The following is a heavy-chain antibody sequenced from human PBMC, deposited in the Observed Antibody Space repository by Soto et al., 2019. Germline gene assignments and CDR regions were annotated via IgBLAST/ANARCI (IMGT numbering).Heavy chain of an antibody. CDR1: GYSVISNWW. J-gene: IGHJ5*02. CDR2: MLHSGST. Sequence: SETLSLTCAVSGYSVISNWWWGWVRQSPGKGVEWIADMLHSGSTNYSPSLESRVTLSVDKSKNQFPLKMNSVTAADTAVYYCARSRGPYCSGDSCYSDSWFDPWGQGTLVT. V-gene: IGHV4-4*02. D-gene: IGHD2-15*01. CDR3: ARSRGPYCSGDSCYSDSWFDP.